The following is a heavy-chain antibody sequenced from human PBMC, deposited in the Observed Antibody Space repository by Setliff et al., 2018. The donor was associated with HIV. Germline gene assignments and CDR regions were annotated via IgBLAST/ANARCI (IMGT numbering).Heavy chain of an antibody. CDR3: ASRRRSHQDLYGGNSVFLN. D-gene: IGHD4-17*01. CDR1: DGSFSGYY. CDR2: IDHSGST. Sequence: SETLSLTCAVYDGSFSGYYWSWIRQPPGKGLEWIGEIDHSGSTNYNPSLRSRVIMPIDTSKNQFSLKLSSVTAADTAVYYCASRRRSHQDLYGGNSVFLNWGQGTLVTVSS. J-gene: IGHJ4*02. V-gene: IGHV4-34*01.